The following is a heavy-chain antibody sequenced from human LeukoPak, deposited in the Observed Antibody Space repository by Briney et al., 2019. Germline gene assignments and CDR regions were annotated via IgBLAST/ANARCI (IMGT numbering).Heavy chain of an antibody. CDR3: AKISRYCTNGVCYSTYYYYGMDV. CDR2: ISYDGSNK. D-gene: IGHD2-8*01. J-gene: IGHJ6*02. Sequence: GGSLRLSCAASGFTFSSYGMHWVRQAPGKGLEWVAVISYDGSNKYYADSVKGRFTISRDNSKNTLYLQMNSLRAEDTAVYYCAKISRYCTNGVCYSTYYYYGMDVWGQGTTVTVSS. CDR1: GFTFSSYG. V-gene: IGHV3-30*18.